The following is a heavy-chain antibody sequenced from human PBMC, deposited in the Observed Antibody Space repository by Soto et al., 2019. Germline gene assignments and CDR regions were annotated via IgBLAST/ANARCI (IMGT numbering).Heavy chain of an antibody. J-gene: IGHJ6*02. Sequence: VASVKVSCKASGYTFTSYYMHWVRQAPGQGLEWMGIINPSGGSTSYAQKFQGRVTMTRDTSTSTVYMELNSVTPEDTAIYYCARGLNYYASGSPSYGMDVWGQGTTVTVSS. CDR2: INPSGGST. D-gene: IGHD3-10*01. CDR3: ARGLNYYASGSPSYGMDV. CDR1: GYTFTSYY. V-gene: IGHV1-46*01.